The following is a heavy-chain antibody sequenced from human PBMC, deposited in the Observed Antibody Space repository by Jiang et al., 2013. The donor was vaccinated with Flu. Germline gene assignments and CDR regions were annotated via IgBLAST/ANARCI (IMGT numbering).Heavy chain of an antibody. CDR3: ASQHWDHGVGSYYMSH. Sequence: GPGLVKPSETLSLRCSVSGGSIISEKSYWGWIRQPPGKGLEWIGSIYYSGTTYYNPSLTSRVTISVDTSKKQFSLKLRSVTAADTAVYYCASQHWDHGVGSYYMSHWGQGTLVTVSS. D-gene: IGHD3-10*01. J-gene: IGHJ4*02. V-gene: IGHV4-39*07. CDR2: IYYSGTT. CDR1: GGSIISEKSY.